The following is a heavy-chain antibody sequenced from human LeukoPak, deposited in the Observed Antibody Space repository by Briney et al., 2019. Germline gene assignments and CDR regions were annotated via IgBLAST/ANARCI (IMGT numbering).Heavy chain of an antibody. J-gene: IGHJ6*03. D-gene: IGHD6-19*01. CDR1: ADSISSHF. V-gene: IGHV4-59*11. CDR2: IHHSVIT. Sequence: SQTLSLTCGVSADSISSHFWSWIRQPPGKGLEWIGYIHHSVITNYNSALKSRATLSVDTSTNQFSLKLTSVTAADTAFYFCAREASSDPRLSSYFLDVWGEGTAVTVSS. CDR3: AREASSDPRLSSYFLDV.